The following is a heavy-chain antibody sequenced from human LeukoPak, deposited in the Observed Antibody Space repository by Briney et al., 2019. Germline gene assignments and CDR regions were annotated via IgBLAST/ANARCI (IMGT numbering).Heavy chain of an antibody. J-gene: IGHJ4*02. V-gene: IGHV5-51*01. CDR2: IYPGDSDT. CDR1: GYSFPNFW. Sequence: GESLKISCKGSGYSFPNFWIGWVRQMPGKGLEWMGIIYPGDSDTRYSPSFQGQVTISADKSISTAYLQWNSLKASDTATYYCARQAYGSGSYSAHWGQGTLVTVSS. CDR3: ARQAYGSGSYSAH. D-gene: IGHD3-10*01.